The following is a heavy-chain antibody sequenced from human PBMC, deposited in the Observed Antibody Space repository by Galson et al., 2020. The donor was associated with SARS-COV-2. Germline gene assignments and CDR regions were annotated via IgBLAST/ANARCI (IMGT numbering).Heavy chain of an antibody. CDR2: NSSSSSI. CDR3: ATEDKYYYDSSGYSTDY. D-gene: IGHD3-22*01. CDR1: GFTLGTYS. J-gene: IGHJ4*02. Sequence: GESLKISCVASGFTLGTYSVSWLRQAPRKGLERVSYNSSSSSIYYADSVKGRFTISRDNAKNSLYLQMNSLRDEDTAVYYCATEDKYYYDSSGYSTDYWGQGTLGTVSS. V-gene: IGHV3-48*02.